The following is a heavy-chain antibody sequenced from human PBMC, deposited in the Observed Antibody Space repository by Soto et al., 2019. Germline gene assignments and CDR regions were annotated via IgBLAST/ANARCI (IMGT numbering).Heavy chain of an antibody. CDR2: ISSSSSTI. CDR1: GITFSSYS. J-gene: IGHJ4*02. D-gene: IGHD6-19*01. Sequence: GGSLRLSCAASGITFSSYSMNWVRQAPGKGLEWVSYISSSSSTIYYADSVQGRFTISRDNAQNSLYLQMNSLRDEDTAVYYCARDPPGIAVAGRDYWGQGTLVPV. V-gene: IGHV3-48*02. CDR3: ARDPPGIAVAGRDY.